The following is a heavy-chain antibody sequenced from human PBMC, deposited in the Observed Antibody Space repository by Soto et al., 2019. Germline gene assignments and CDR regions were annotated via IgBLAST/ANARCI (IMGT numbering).Heavy chain of an antibody. CDR1: GGSISSYY. CDR3: ARFRRPGIAEFDLQDDAFDI. D-gene: IGHD6-13*01. J-gene: IGHJ3*02. CDR2: IYYSGST. Sequence: SETLSLTCTVSGGSISSYYWSWIRQPPGKGLEWIGYIYYSGSTNYNPSLKSRVTISVDTSKNQFSLKLSSVTAADTAVYYCARFRRPGIAEFDLQDDAFDIWGQGTMVTVSS. V-gene: IGHV4-59*08.